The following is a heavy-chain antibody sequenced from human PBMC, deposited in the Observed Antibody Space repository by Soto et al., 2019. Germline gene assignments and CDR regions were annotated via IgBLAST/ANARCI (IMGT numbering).Heavy chain of an antibody. CDR2: INPSGGST. Sequence: QVQLVQSGAEVKKPGASVKVSCKASGYTFTSYYMHWVRQAPGQVLEWMGIINPSGGSTSYAQKLQGRVTMTRGTSTSTVYMELSSLRSEDTAVYYCARGVRLVYCRGGSGYSGSSPIGGAFQHWGQGPLVTVSS. CDR1: GYTFTSYY. J-gene: IGHJ1*01. CDR3: ARGVRLVYCRGGSGYSGSSPIGGAFQH. D-gene: IGHD2-15*01. V-gene: IGHV1-46*03.